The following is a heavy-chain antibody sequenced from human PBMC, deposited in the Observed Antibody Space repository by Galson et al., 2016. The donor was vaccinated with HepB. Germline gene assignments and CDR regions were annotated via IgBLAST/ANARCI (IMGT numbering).Heavy chain of an antibody. V-gene: IGHV3-21*01. J-gene: IGHJ2*01. CDR3: ARSSSLIGGWYFDR. Sequence: SLRLSCAASGFTFRSFTMNWVRQAPGKGLEWVSSISDSSDDIYSSSFDMFYADSVKGRFTISRDNARNSLDLHMKSLRAEDTAVYYCARSSSLIGGWYFDRWGRGTLVTVSS. CDR1: GFTFRSFT. CDR2: ISDSSDDIYSSSFDM.